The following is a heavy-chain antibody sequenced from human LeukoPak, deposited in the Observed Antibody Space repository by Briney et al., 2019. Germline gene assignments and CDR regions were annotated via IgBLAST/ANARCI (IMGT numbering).Heavy chain of an antibody. D-gene: IGHD2-15*01. V-gene: IGHV3-64D*09. CDR2: ISDSGGST. Sequence: GGSLRLSCSAPGCPFSSYAMHWVRQAPGKGLEYVSAISDSGGSTYYADSVKGRFTISRDNSKNTLYLQMSSLRAEDTAVYFCVRGYSFGPYGMDVWGQGTTVTVSS. J-gene: IGHJ6*02. CDR3: VRGYSFGPYGMDV. CDR1: GCPFSSYA.